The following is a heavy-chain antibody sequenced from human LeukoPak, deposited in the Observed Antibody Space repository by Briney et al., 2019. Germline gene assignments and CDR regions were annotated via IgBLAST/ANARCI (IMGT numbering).Heavy chain of an antibody. D-gene: IGHD4-17*01. V-gene: IGHV3-74*01. CDR2: INSDGSST. J-gene: IGHJ4*02. Sequence: PGGSLRLSCAASGFTFSSYWMHWVRQAPGKGLVWVSRINSDGSSTSYADSVKGRFTISRDNAKNTLYLQMNSLRAEDTAVYYCARGDYGDYSDFFTPSRWGQGTLVTVSS. CDR3: ARGDYGDYSDFFTPSR. CDR1: GFTFSSYW.